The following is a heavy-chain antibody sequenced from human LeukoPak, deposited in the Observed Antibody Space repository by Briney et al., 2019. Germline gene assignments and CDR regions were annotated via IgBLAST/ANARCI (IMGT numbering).Heavy chain of an antibody. CDR1: GFTFSSYA. CDR2: ISYDGSNK. J-gene: IGHJ4*02. CDR3: ASQNQD. D-gene: IGHD1-14*01. V-gene: IGHV3-30-3*02. Sequence: GGSLRLSCAASGFTFSSYAMHWVRQAPGKGLEWVAVISYDGSNKYYADSVKGRFTISRDNSKNTLYLQMNSPRAEDTAVYYCASQNQDWGQGTLVTVSS.